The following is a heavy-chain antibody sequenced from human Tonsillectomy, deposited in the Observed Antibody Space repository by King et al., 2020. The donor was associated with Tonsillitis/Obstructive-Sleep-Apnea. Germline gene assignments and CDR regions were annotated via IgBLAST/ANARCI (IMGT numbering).Heavy chain of an antibody. V-gene: IGHV4-59*01. D-gene: IGHD2-8*01. CDR3: ARDMVLEAGGDAFDI. CDR2: IYYSGST. J-gene: IGHJ3*02. Sequence: QLQESGPGLVKSSETLSLTCTVSGGSISSYYWTWIRQSPGKGLEWIGYIYYSGSTNYNPSLKSRVTISLDTSKNQLSLKLSSVTAADTAVYYCARDMVLEAGGDAFDIWGQGTMVTVSS. CDR1: GGSISSYY.